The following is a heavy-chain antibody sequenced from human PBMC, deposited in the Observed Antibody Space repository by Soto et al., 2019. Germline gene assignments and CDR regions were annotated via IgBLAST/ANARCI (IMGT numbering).Heavy chain of an antibody. Sequence: GGSLRLSCAASGFTFSSYGMHWVRQAPGKGLEWVAVIWYDGSNKYYADSVKGRFTISRDNSKNTLYLQMNSLRAEDTAVYYSARDLEAAAAQSFDYWGQGTLVTVSS. CDR3: ARDLEAAAAQSFDY. D-gene: IGHD6-13*01. V-gene: IGHV3-33*01. CDR2: IWYDGSNK. J-gene: IGHJ4*02. CDR1: GFTFSSYG.